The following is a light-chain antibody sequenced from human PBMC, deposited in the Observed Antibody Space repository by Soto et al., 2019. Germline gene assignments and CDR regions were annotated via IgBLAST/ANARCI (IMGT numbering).Light chain of an antibody. J-gene: IGLJ1*01. CDR3: SSYTNTSPLYV. Sequence: QSVLTQPASVSGSPGQSITISCTGTSSDIGFYNYVSWYQQHPGNAPRLIIFEVAKRPSGVSSRFSGSKSGNTASLTISGLQAEDEADYHFSSYTNTSPLYVFGTGTKLTVL. V-gene: IGLV2-14*01. CDR1: SSDIGFYNY. CDR2: EVA.